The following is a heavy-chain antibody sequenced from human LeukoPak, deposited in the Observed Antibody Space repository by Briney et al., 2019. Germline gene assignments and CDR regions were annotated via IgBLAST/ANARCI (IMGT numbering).Heavy chain of an antibody. CDR1: GGTFNSYA. Sequence: ASVKVSCKASGGTFNSYAITWVRQAPGQGLEWMGIINPSGGSTSYAQKFQGRVTMTRDMSTSTVYMELSSLRSEDTAVYCCARSGFDYWGQGTLVTVSS. J-gene: IGHJ4*02. V-gene: IGHV1-46*02. CDR2: INPSGGST. CDR3: ARSGFDY.